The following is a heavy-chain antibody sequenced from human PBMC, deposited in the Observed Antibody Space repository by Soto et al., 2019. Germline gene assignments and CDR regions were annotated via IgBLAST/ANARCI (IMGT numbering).Heavy chain of an antibody. CDR2: MYCSGST. CDR1: DSAISSYY. Sequence: SETLSLTCTVSDSAISSYYWSWIRQPPGKGLEWIGYMYCSGSTNYNPSLKSRVTISVDTSKNQFSLKLSSVTAADTAVYYCARVWGGPFHIWGQGTMVTVSS. V-gene: IGHV4-59*01. D-gene: IGHD3-10*01. J-gene: IGHJ3*02. CDR3: ARVWGGPFHI.